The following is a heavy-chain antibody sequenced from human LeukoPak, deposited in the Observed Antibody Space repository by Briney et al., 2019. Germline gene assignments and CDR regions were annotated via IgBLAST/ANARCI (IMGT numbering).Heavy chain of an antibody. CDR3: ARWGMLGYTSSSGQFDS. D-gene: IGHD6-6*01. J-gene: IGHJ4*02. Sequence: GGSLRLSCAASGFTFSNYAMNWVRQAPGKGLEWVSAISGSGGSTYYADSVKGRFTISRDNSKNTLYLHMNSLRAEDTAVYYCARWGMLGYTSSSGQFDSWGQGTLVTVSS. CDR2: ISGSGGST. V-gene: IGHV3-23*01. CDR1: GFTFSNYA.